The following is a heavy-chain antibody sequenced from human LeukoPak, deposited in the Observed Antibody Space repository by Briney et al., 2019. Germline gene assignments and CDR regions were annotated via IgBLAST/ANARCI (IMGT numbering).Heavy chain of an antibody. V-gene: IGHV4-39*07. CDR1: GGSISSRSYY. J-gene: IGHJ5*02. CDR3: ARVMIRGIVGWAPFELSNWFDP. Sequence: PSETLSLTCIVSGGSISSRSYYWGWIRQPPGKGLEWIGSKYYSGSSYYNPSLKSRVTISIDMSKNQFSLKVSSVTAADTAVYYCARVMIRGIVGWAPFELSNWFDPWGQGTLVTVSS. CDR2: KYYSGSS. D-gene: IGHD3-10*01.